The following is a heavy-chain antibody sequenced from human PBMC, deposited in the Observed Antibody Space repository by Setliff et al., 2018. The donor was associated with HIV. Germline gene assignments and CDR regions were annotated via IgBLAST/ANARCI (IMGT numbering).Heavy chain of an antibody. CDR1: GYTFTSYA. Sequence: ASVKVSCKASGYTFTSYAINWVRQAPGQGLEWMGWIKTDSGSPTYAQDFTGRFVFSVDTSVTTAYLQISSLKAEDTAVYYCARALYGDYGGDLNWLDPWGQGTLVTVSS. CDR2: IKTDSGSP. D-gene: IGHD4-17*01. CDR3: ARALYGDYGGDLNWLDP. J-gene: IGHJ5*02. V-gene: IGHV7-4-1*02.